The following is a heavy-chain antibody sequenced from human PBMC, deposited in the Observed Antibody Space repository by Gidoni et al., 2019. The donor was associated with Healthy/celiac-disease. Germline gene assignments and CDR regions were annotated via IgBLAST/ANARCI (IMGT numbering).Heavy chain of an antibody. Sequence: EVQLVQSGAEVKKPGESLKISCTGSGYSFTSYWIGWVRQMPGKGLEWMGIIYPGDSDTRYSPSFQGQVTISADKSISTAYLQWSSLKASDTAMYYCARGRADFWSGYSTADYWGQGTLVTVSS. J-gene: IGHJ4*02. CDR1: GYSFTSYW. CDR3: ARGRADFWSGYSTADY. D-gene: IGHD3-3*01. CDR2: IYPGDSDT. V-gene: IGHV5-51*01.